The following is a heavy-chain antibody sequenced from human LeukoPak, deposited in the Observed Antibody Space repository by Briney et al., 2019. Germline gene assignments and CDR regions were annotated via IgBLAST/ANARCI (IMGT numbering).Heavy chain of an antibody. D-gene: IGHD4-17*01. CDR3: ARAVYGDGDFDY. CDR1: GDSDDSIKSSSYY. CDR2: IYYDGST. Sequence: SETLSLTCTVSGDSDDSIKSSSYYWAWIRLPPGKGLEWVGSIYYDGSTYYNPSLKGRVTISVDRSKSQFSVKLNSVTAADTAMYYCARAVYGDGDFDYWGQGTLVTVSS. J-gene: IGHJ4*02. V-gene: IGHV4-39*01.